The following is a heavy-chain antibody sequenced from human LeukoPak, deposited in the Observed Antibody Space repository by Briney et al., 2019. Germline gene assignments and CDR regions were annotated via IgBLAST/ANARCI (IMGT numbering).Heavy chain of an antibody. V-gene: IGHV3-23*01. CDR2: ISGSGGST. D-gene: IGHD6-6*01. J-gene: IGHJ4*02. CDR1: GFTFSSYA. CDR3: AKIEIFSSIAARPRDY. Sequence: GGSLRLSCAASGFTFSSYAMSWVRQAPGKGLEWVSAISGSGGSTYYADSVKGRFTISRDNSKNTLYLQMNSPRAEDTAVYYCAKIEIFSSIAARPRDYWGQGTLVTVSS.